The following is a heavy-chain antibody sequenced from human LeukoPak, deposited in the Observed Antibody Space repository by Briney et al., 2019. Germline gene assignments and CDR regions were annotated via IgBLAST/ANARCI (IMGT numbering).Heavy chain of an antibody. D-gene: IGHD3-22*01. J-gene: IGHJ3*02. CDR1: GGSISSGGYY. CDR3: ARDSYYYDSSGYPDAFDI. Sequence: PSETLSLTCTVSGGSISSGGYYWSWIRQHPGKGLEWIVYIYYSGSTYYNPSLKSRVTISVDTSKNQFSLKLSSVTAVDTAVYYCARDSYYYDSSGYPDAFDIWGQGTMVTVSS. CDR2: IYYSGST. V-gene: IGHV4-31*03.